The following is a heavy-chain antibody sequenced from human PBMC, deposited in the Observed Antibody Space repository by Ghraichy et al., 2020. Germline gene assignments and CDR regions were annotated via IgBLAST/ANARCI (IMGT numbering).Heavy chain of an antibody. D-gene: IGHD2-2*01. V-gene: IGHV3-48*02. J-gene: IGHJ6*02. Sequence: GGSLRLSCAASGFTFSSYSMNWVRQAPGKGLEWVSYISSSSSTIYYADSVKGRFTISRDNAKNSLYLQMNSLRDEDTAVYYCARDFGYCSSTSCYFKIRVYYYGMDVWGQGTTVTVSS. CDR2: ISSSSSTI. CDR1: GFTFSSYS. CDR3: ARDFGYCSSTSCYFKIRVYYYGMDV.